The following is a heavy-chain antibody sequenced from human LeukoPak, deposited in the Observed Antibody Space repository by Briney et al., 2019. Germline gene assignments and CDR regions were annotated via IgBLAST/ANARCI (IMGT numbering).Heavy chain of an antibody. CDR3: ATVPSIGYYDSRRSAREGLQHDY. V-gene: IGHV1-24*01. D-gene: IGHD3-22*01. CDR2: FDSEDGET. J-gene: IGHJ4*02. CDR1: GYTLTELS. Sequence: GASVKVSCKVSGYTLTELSMHWVRQAAGKGVEGMGGFDSEDGETIYAQKFQGRVTMTEDTSTDTAYMELSSLRSEDTAVYYCATVPSIGYYDSRRSAREGLQHDYWGQGTLVTVSS.